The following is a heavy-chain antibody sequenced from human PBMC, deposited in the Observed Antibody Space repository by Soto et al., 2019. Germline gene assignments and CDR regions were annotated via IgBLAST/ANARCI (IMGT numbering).Heavy chain of an antibody. CDR1: GFTVSSNY. Sequence: GGSLRLSCAASGFTVSSNYMSWVRQAPGKGLEWVSVIYSGGSTYYADSVKGRFTISRDNSKNTLYLQMNSLRAEDTAVYYCARDGSDSDYDILTGYYRYYYYMDVWGKGTTVTVSS. CDR3: ARDGSDSDYDILTGYYRYYYYMDV. V-gene: IGHV3-66*01. J-gene: IGHJ6*03. CDR2: IYSGGST. D-gene: IGHD3-9*01.